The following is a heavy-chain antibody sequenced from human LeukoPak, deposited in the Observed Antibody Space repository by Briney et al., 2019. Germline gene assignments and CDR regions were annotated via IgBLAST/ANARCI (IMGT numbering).Heavy chain of an antibody. D-gene: IGHD5-24*01. Sequence: GGSLRLSCAASGFTFSSYSMNWVRQAPGKGLEWVSCISSSSSYIYYGDSVKGRFTISRDNDKNSLDLQMNSLRAEDTAVYYCARGEMATKGDAFDIWGQGTMVTVSS. CDR3: ARGEMATKGDAFDI. J-gene: IGHJ3*02. V-gene: IGHV3-21*01. CDR1: GFTFSSYS. CDR2: ISSSSSYI.